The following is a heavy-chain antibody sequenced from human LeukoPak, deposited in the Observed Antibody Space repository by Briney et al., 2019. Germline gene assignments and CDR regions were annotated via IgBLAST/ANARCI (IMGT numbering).Heavy chain of an antibody. CDR2: TYYRSQWYN. V-gene: IGHV6-1*01. D-gene: IGHD6-19*01. Sequence: SQTLSLTCVISGDSVSSNSAAWHWIRQSPSRGLEWLGRTYYRSQWYNDYAVPVKSRITINPDTSKNQFSLQLNSVTPQDTAVYYCVRQYSSGWIYYYGMDVWGQGTTVIVS. CDR3: VRQYSSGWIYYYGMDV. J-gene: IGHJ6*02. CDR1: GDSVSSNSAA.